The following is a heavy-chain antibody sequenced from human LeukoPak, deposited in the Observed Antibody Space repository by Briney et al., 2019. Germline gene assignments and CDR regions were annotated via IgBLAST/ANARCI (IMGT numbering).Heavy chain of an antibody. V-gene: IGHV1-8*01. CDR3: ARAGFSGSYLDY. D-gene: IGHD1-26*01. CDR1: GYTFTSYD. J-gene: IGHJ4*02. CDR2: MNPNSGNT. Sequence: ASVKVSCKASGYTFTSYDINWVRQATGQGLEWMGWMNPNSGNTGYAQKFQGRVTVTRNTSISTAYMELSSLRSEDTAVYYCARAGFSGSYLDYWGQGTLVTVSS.